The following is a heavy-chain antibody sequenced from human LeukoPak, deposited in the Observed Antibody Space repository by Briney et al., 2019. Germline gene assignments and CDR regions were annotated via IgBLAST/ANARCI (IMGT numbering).Heavy chain of an antibody. J-gene: IGHJ3*02. CDR1: GFTFSSYW. V-gene: IGHV3-7*05. CDR3: ARKYGDYNAELAFDI. CDR2: IKQDGSEK. D-gene: IGHD4-17*01. Sequence: GGSLRLSCAASGFTFSSYWMGWVRQAPGKGLEWVANIKQDGSEKYYVDSVKGRFTISRDNAKNSLYLQMNSLRAEDTAVYYCARKYGDYNAELAFDIWGQGTMVTVSS.